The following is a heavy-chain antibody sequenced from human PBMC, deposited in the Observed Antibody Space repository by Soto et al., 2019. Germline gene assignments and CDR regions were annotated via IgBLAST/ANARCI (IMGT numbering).Heavy chain of an antibody. D-gene: IGHD5-18*01. V-gene: IGHV1-69*13. Sequence: SVKVSCKASGGTFSSYAISWVRQAPGQGLEWMGGIIPIFGTANYAQKFQGRVTITADESTSTAYMELSSLRSEDTAVYYCARMDTAMAPPSNDYWGQGTLVTGSS. J-gene: IGHJ4*02. CDR2: IIPIFGTA. CDR1: GGTFSSYA. CDR3: ARMDTAMAPPSNDY.